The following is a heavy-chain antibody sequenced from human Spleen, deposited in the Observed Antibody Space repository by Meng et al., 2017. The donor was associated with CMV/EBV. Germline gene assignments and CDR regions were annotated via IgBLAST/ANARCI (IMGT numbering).Heavy chain of an antibody. CDR1: GFTFSDHW. V-gene: IGHV3-7*03. J-gene: IGHJ4*02. D-gene: IGHD6-6*01. Sequence: GESLKISCAASGFTFSDHWMSWVRQAPGKGLEWVANIRKDGSEKFYVDSVKGRFTVSRDNAKNSLYLQMNSLRAEDTALYYCAKDISSSPLGPIDYWGQGTLVTVSS. CDR2: IRKDGSEK. CDR3: AKDISSSPLGPIDY.